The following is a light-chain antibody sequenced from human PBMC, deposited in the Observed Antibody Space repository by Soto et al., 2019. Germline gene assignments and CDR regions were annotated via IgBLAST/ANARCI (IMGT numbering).Light chain of an antibody. CDR3: AAWDDSLNGVL. V-gene: IGLV1-44*01. J-gene: IGLJ2*01. CDR2: SNS. CDR1: SSNIGSNP. Sequence: QSVLTQPPSASGTPGQRVTISCSGSSSNIGSNPVNWYQQLPGTAPKLLIYSNSQRPSGVPDRFSGSKSGTSASLAISGLQSEDEADYYCAAWDDSLNGVLFGGGTKLTVL.